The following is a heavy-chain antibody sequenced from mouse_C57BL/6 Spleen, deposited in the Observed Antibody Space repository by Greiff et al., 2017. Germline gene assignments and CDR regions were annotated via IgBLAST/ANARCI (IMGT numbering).Heavy chain of an antibody. CDR3: ARQLRPFYAMDY. V-gene: IGHV5-12*01. D-gene: IGHD3-2*02. CDR1: GFTFSDYY. CDR2: ISNGGGST. Sequence: EVQLVESGGGLVQPGGSLKLSCAASGFTFSDYYMSWVRQTPEKRLEWVAYISNGGGSTYYPDTVKGRFTISRDNAKNTLYLQMSRLKSEDTAMYYCARQLRPFYAMDYWGQGTSVTVSS. J-gene: IGHJ4*01.